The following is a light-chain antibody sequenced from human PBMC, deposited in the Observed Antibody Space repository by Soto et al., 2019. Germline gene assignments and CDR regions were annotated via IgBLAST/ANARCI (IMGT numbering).Light chain of an antibody. Sequence: EIVLTQSPGTLSLSPGERATLSCRASQSVSSSYLSWYQQKPGQAPRLLIYGASSRATGIPDRFSSSGSGTDFTPTISRLEPEDFAVYYCQQYRSSPRTFGQGTKVEIK. V-gene: IGKV3-20*01. J-gene: IGKJ1*01. CDR2: GAS. CDR1: QSVSSSY. CDR3: QQYRSSPRT.